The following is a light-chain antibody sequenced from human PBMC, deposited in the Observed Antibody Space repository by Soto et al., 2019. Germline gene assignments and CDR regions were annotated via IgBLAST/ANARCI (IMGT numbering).Light chain of an antibody. J-gene: IGKJ4*01. Sequence: MSQSPAPVSASLADRGTIPCLASQNIAKYLTWFQQKPGRAPKLLIYAASSLQSGVPSRFSGSGSGTDFTLTISNLQPEDFASYYCQQSYNRPLTFGRGTKVDIK. V-gene: IGKV1-39*01. CDR2: AAS. CDR3: QQSYNRPLT. CDR1: QNIAKY.